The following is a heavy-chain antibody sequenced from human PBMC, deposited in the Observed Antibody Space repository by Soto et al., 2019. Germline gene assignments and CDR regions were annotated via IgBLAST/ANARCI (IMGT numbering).Heavy chain of an antibody. CDR3: ARDYDVAAAAPVVYYYYYGMDV. CDR1: GDSVSSNSAA. Sequence: PSQTLSLTCAISGDSVSSNSAAWNWIRQSPSRGLEWLGRTYYRSKWYNDYAVSVKSRITINPDTSKNQFSLQLNSVTPEDTAVYYCARDYDVAAAAPVVYYYYYGMDVWGQGTTVTVSS. V-gene: IGHV6-1*01. D-gene: IGHD6-13*01. J-gene: IGHJ6*02. CDR2: TYYRSKWYN.